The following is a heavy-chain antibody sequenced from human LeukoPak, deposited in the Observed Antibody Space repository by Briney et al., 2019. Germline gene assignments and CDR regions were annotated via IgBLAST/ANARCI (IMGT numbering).Heavy chain of an antibody. CDR3: ARLNCSSTSCPMYFDY. Sequence: SVKVSCKASGGTFSSYTISWVRQAPGQGLEWIGRIIPILGIANYAQKFQGRVTITADKSTSTAYMELSSRRSEDTAVYYCARLNCSSTSCPMYFDYWGQGTLVTVSS. D-gene: IGHD2-2*01. CDR2: IIPILGIA. V-gene: IGHV1-69*02. J-gene: IGHJ4*02. CDR1: GGTFSSYT.